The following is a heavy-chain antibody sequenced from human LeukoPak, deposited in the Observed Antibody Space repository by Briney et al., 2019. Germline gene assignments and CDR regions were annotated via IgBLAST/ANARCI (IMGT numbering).Heavy chain of an antibody. CDR2: INTGGGTK. D-gene: IGHD5-12*01. J-gene: IGHJ4*02. CDR3: ARDSGQFDY. CDR1: GYTFTNYY. V-gene: IGHV1-46*01. Sequence: VASVKVFCKASGYTFTNYYMHWVRQAPGQGLELLGVINTGGGTKSSAQKFQGRVTMTRDPSTSTVYMELSSLTSEATAVYYCARDSGQFDYWGQGTLVTVSS.